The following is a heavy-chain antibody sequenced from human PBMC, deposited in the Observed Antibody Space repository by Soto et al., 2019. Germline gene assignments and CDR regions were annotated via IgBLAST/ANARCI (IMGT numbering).Heavy chain of an antibody. CDR1: GGSISSYY. CDR2: IYYSGST. Sequence: SETMSLTCTVSGGSISSYYWSWIRQPPGKGLEWIGYIYYSGSTNYNPSLKSRVTISVDTSKNQFSLKLSSVTAADTAVYYCERDRGGDLKAFDIWGQGTMVTVSS. D-gene: IGHD3-10*01. V-gene: IGHV4-59*01. J-gene: IGHJ3*02. CDR3: ERDRGGDLKAFDI.